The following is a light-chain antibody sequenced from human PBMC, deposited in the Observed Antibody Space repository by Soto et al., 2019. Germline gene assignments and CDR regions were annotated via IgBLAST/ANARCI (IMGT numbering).Light chain of an antibody. J-gene: IGKJ5*01. CDR3: QQYGRSIT. CDR2: GTS. Sequence: RSLGAWYQQKAGQPPRLLIYGTSSRATGIPDRFSGSGSGTDFTLTISRLEPEDFAVFYCQQYGRSITFGQGTRLDIK. V-gene: IGKV3-20*01. CDR1: RSL.